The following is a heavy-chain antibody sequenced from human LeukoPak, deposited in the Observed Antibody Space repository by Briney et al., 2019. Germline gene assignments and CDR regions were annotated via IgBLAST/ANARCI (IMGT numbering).Heavy chain of an antibody. Sequence: ASVKVSCKASGYTFTGYYLHWVRQAPGQGLEWMGRINPSSGDTNYAQKSQGRVTMTRDTSISTAYLELSTLTSDDTAVYFCARVSVAGTPDRDYFDYWGQGTRVTVSS. V-gene: IGHV1-2*02. CDR1: GYTFTGYY. CDR3: ARVSVAGTPDRDYFDY. D-gene: IGHD6-19*01. CDR2: INPSSGDT. J-gene: IGHJ4*02.